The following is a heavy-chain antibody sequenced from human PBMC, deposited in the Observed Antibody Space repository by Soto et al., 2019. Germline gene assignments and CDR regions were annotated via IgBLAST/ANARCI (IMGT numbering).Heavy chain of an antibody. CDR2: IYNSGST. J-gene: IGHJ6*03. D-gene: IGHD4-17*01. V-gene: IGHV4-4*02. CDR1: SGSISSSNW. Sequence: QVQLQESGPGLVKPSGTLSLTCAVSSGSISSSNWWSWVRQPPGKGLEWIGEIYNSGSTNYNPSLKRRVTISVDKSKNQFSLKLSSVTAADTAVYYCARGVTVTLDYYYYYYMDVWGKGTTVTVSS. CDR3: ARGVTVTLDYYYYYYMDV.